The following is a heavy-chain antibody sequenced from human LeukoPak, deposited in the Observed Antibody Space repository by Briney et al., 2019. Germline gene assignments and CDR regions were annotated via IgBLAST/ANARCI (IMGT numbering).Heavy chain of an antibody. Sequence: SETLSLTCTVSGASISNYYWSWIRQPPGKGLEWIGHIFYSGSTNYNPSLKSRVTISLATSKNQFSLQLRSVTAADTAVYYCARFTTVVPAFWYFDLWGRGTLVTVSS. D-gene: IGHD4-23*01. V-gene: IGHV4-59*08. J-gene: IGHJ2*01. CDR1: GASISNYY. CDR3: ARFTTVVPAFWYFDL. CDR2: IFYSGST.